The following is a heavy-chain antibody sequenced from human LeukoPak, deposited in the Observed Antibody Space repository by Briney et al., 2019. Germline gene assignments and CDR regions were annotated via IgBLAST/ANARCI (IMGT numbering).Heavy chain of an antibody. J-gene: IGHJ6*02. CDR2: ISAYNGNT. D-gene: IGHD3-3*01. CDR1: GYTFTSYG. Sequence: GASVKVSCKASGYTFTSYGISWVRQAPGQGLEWMGWISAYNGNTNYAQKLQGRVTMTTDTSTSTAYMELRGLRSDDTAVYYCARDSPHSYYDFWSGYFRSGFDYYYGMDVWGQGTTVTVSS. CDR3: ARDSPHSYYDFWSGYFRSGFDYYYGMDV. V-gene: IGHV1-18*01.